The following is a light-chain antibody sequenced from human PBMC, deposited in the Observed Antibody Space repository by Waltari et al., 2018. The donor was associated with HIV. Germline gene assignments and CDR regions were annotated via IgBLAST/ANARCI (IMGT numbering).Light chain of an antibody. V-gene: IGLV2-11*01. CDR2: DID. Sequence: QSALTQPRPVSGSPGQSVTISSTGTTNVIVGYNSVSWYQQPPGKVPKLMIYDIDKRPSGVPDRFSGSKSGYAAALTISGLQAEDEAAYYCCSYADTHSFVFGTGTKVTVL. CDR1: TNVIVGYNS. J-gene: IGLJ1*01. CDR3: CSYADTHSFV.